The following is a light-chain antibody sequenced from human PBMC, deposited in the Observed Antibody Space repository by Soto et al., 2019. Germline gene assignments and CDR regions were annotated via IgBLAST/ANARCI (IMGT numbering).Light chain of an antibody. V-gene: IGKV2D-29*01. J-gene: IGKJ4*01. CDR1: QSLLLSNGKTY. Sequence: DIVMTQTPLSLSVTPGQPASISCKSSQSLLLSNGKTYLVWFLQRPGHPPQLLIYEVSNRFSGVPDRFSSSGSGTDFTLKISRVEAEYVGVYYCMQSLQFPLTFGGGTKVDIK. CDR3: MQSLQFPLT. CDR2: EVS.